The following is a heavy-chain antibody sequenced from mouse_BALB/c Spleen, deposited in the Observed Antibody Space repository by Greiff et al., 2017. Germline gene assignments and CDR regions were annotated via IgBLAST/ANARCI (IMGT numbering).Heavy chain of an antibody. Sequence: VQLKQSGAELVKPGASVKLSCKASGYTFTSYYMYWVKQRPGQGLEWIGEINPSNGGTNFNEKFKSKATLTVDKSSSTAYMQLSSLTSEDSAVYYCTRSDYYGSRYAMDYWGQGTSVTVSS. CDR2: INPSNGGT. J-gene: IGHJ4*01. V-gene: IGHV1S81*02. CDR1: GYTFTSYY. D-gene: IGHD1-1*01. CDR3: TRSDYYGSRYAMDY.